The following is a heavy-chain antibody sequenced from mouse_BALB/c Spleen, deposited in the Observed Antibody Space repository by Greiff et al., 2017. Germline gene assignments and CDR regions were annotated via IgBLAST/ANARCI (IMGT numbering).Heavy chain of an antibody. CDR2: ISYSGST. V-gene: IGHV3-2*02. CDR3: ARKDYGSNYAMDY. J-gene: IGHJ4*01. Sequence: VQLKESGPGLVKPSQSLSLTCTVTGYSITSDYAWNWIRQFPGNKLEWMGYISYSGSTSYNPSLKSRISITRDTSKNQFFLQLNSVTTEDTATYYCARKDYGSNYAMDYWGQGTSVTVSS. D-gene: IGHD1-1*01. CDR1: GYSITSDYA.